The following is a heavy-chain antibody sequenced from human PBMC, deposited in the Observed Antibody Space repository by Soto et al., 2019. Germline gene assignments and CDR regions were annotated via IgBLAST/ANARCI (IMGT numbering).Heavy chain of an antibody. CDR1: GFTFTNYA. V-gene: IGHV3-23*01. D-gene: IGHD3-10*01. J-gene: IGHJ4*02. CDR2: ISSSGGNT. Sequence: EVHLLDSGGGLVQPGGSLRLSCAASGFTFTNYAMSWVRQAPGKGLEWVSSISSSGGNTYYADSVRGRFTISRDNTKNTLYLQMNSLRAEDTAIYYCVKARAAGGFDYWGQGTLVSVSS. CDR3: VKARAAGGFDY.